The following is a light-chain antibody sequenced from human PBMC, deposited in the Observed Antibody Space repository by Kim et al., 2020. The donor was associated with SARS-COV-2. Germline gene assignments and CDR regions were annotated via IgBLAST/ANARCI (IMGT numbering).Light chain of an antibody. CDR2: GAS. Sequence: VSTGESAARACRANLSGSSNLAWYQQKPGQAPRLLIYGASTRATGIPARFSGSGSGTEFTLTISSLQSEDFAVYYCQQYNNWPMYTFGQGTKLEI. CDR1: LSGSSN. V-gene: IGKV3-15*01. CDR3: QQYNNWPMYT. J-gene: IGKJ2*01.